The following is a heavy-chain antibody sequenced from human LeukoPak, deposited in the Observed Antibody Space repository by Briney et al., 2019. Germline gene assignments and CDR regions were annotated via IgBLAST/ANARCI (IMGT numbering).Heavy chain of an antibody. CDR2: INEDGCEI. Sequence: GGSLRLSCAASGFTFSNYWMNWVRQAPGKGLEWVATINEDGCEIYYMDSMKGRFTIFRDYGDNSLYLLMISLRAEDTAVYYCASASTYCSGEYCRLCFDYWGQGTLVTVSS. V-gene: IGHV3-7*03. CDR3: ASASTYCSGEYCRLCFDY. J-gene: IGHJ4*02. CDR1: GFTFSNYW. D-gene: IGHD2-15*01.